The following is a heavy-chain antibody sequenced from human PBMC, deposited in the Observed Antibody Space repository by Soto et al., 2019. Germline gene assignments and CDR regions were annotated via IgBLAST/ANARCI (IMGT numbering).Heavy chain of an antibody. CDR1: GFTFSSYE. V-gene: IGHV3-48*03. Sequence: LRLSCAASGFTFSSYEMNWVRQAPGKGLEWVSYISSSGSTIYYADSVKGRFTISRDNAKNSLYLQMNSLRAEDTAVYYCARERWELRKIDYWGQGTLVTVSS. J-gene: IGHJ4*02. CDR2: ISSSGSTI. D-gene: IGHD1-26*01. CDR3: ARERWELRKIDY.